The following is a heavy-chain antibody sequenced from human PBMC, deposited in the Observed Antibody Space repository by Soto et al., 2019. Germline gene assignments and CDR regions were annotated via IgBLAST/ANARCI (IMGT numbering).Heavy chain of an antibody. V-gene: IGHV3-20*01. CDR3: SRDWLPGVVVPAAMWAGAFDI. D-gene: IGHD2-2*01. CDR2: INWNGGST. Sequence: GGSLRLSCAASGFTFDDYGMSWVRQAPGKGLEWVSGINWNGGSTGYADSVKGRFTISRDNAKNSLYLQMNSLRAEDTALYHCSRDWLPGVVVPAAMWAGAFDIWGQGTMVTVSS. CDR1: GFTFDDYG. J-gene: IGHJ3*02.